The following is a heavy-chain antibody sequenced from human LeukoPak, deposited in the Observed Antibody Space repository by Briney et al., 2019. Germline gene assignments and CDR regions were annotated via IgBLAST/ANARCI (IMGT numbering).Heavy chain of an antibody. CDR3: AREGDGYNSFWLDY. D-gene: IGHD5-24*01. J-gene: IGHJ4*02. V-gene: IGHV3-7*01. CDR1: GFTFSSYW. CDR2: IKQDGSEK. Sequence: PGGSLRLSCAASGFTFSSYWMSWVRQAPGKGLEWVANIKQDGSEKYYVDSVKGRFTISRDNAKNSLYLQVNSLRAEDTAVYYCAREGDGYNSFWLDYWGQGTLVTVSS.